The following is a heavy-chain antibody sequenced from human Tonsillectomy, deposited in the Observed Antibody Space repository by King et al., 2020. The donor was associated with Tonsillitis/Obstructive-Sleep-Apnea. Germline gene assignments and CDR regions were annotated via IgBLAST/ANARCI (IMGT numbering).Heavy chain of an antibody. D-gene: IGHD4-17*01. Sequence: QLQESGPGLVKPSETLSLTCTVSDGSISSSTYYWGWIRQPQGKGLEWIGTIYYSGITYYNPSLKSRVTRSVDTSKNQFSLKLSCGTAADTAVYFWARQRCLGLFFDYGGQGTLVTVSS. CDR2: IYYSGIT. CDR3: ARQRCLGLFFDY. J-gene: IGHJ4*02. CDR1: DGSISSSTYY. V-gene: IGHV4-39*01.